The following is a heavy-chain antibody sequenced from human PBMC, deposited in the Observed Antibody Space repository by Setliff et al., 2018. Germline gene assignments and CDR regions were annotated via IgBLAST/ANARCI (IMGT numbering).Heavy chain of an antibody. CDR3: ARDNPIVGATDY. CDR2: INHRGST. J-gene: IGHJ4*02. CDR1: GDSLSDYY. Sequence: PSETLSLTCAVYGDSLSDYYWSWIRQAPGKGPEWIEEINHRGSTNYNPSLKSRVTISVDTPKNQFSLTVRSVTAADTALYFCARDNPIVGATDYWGQGVLVTVSS. D-gene: IGHD1-26*01. V-gene: IGHV4-34*01.